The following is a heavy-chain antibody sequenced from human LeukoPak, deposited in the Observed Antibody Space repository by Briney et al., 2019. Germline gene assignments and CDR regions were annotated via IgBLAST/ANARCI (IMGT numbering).Heavy chain of an antibody. V-gene: IGHV4-38-2*02. J-gene: IGHJ3*02. CDR1: GYSISSGYY. Sequence: SETLSLTCTVSGYSISSGYYWGWIRQPPGKGLEWIGSGSTYYNPSLKSRVTMSVDTSKNQFSLKLSSVTAADTAVYYCARDGLGPYCGGDCFSHDTFDIWGQGTMVTVSS. CDR3: ARDGLGPYCGGDCFSHDTFDI. CDR2: SGST. D-gene: IGHD2-21*01.